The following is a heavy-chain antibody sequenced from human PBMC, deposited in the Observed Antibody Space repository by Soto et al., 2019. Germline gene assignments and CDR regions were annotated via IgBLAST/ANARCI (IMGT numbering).Heavy chain of an antibody. CDR2: VYITTTT. CDR1: GASVNSGNYY. CDR3: ARRSRGRCYNY. D-gene: IGHD2-15*01. V-gene: IGHV4-61*01. Sequence: PSETLSLTCTVSGASVNSGNYYWTWIRQPPGKGLEWIGYVYITTTTNYNPSLKSRVAMSLDTSRNQFSLKLTSVTAADTAVYYCARRSRGRCYNYWGRG. J-gene: IGHJ4*02.